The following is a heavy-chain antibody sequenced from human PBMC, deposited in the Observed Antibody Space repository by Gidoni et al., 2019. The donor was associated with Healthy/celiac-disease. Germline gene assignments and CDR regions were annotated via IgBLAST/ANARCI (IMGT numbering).Heavy chain of an antibody. CDR1: GGAISSYY. V-gene: IGHV4-59*01. CDR2: IYYSGIT. J-gene: IGHJ6*02. CDR3: ARDMGGSYTHYYDYGMDV. D-gene: IGHD1-26*01. Sequence: QVQLQESGPGLVKPSETLSLPCTVSGGAISSYYWSWIRQPPGKGLAWVGYIYYSGITTYNPSLKSRVTISVDTSNNQFSLKLGSVTAADTAVYYCARDMGGSYTHYYDYGMDVWCQGTTVTVSS.